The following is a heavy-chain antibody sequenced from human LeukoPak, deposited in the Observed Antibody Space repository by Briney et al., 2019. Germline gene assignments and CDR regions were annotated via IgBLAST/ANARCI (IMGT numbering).Heavy chain of an antibody. D-gene: IGHD4-23*01. CDR1: GFTFSSYA. J-gene: IGHJ4*02. CDR2: ISYDGSNK. Sequence: GGSLRPSCAASGFTFSSYAMHWVRQAPGKGLEWVAVISYDGSNKYYADSVKGRFTISRDNSKNTLYLQMNSLRAEDTAVYYCARSDGGETYYFDYWGQGTLVTVSS. V-gene: IGHV3-30-3*01. CDR3: ARSDGGETYYFDY.